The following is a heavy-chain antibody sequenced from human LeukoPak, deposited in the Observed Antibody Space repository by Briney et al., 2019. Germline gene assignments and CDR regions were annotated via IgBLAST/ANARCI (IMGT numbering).Heavy chain of an antibody. V-gene: IGHV1-69*05. J-gene: IGHJ4*02. CDR3: ARALPYDRVDY. CDR1: GGTFISYA. D-gene: IGHD3-22*01. CDR2: IIPIFGTA. Sequence: SVKVSCKASGGTFISYAISWVRQAPGQGLEWMGRIIPIFGTANYAQKFQGRVTITTDESTSTAYMELSSLRSEDTAVYYCARALPYDRVDYWGQGTLVTVSS.